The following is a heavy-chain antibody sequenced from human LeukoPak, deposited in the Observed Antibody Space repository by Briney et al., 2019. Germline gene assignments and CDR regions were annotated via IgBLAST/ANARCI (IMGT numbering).Heavy chain of an antibody. J-gene: IGHJ3*02. Sequence: SETLSLTCAVSGGSISSGGYSWSWIRQPPGKGLERIGYIYHSGSTYYNPSLKSRVTISVDRSKNQFSLKLSSVTAADTAVYYCARAITIFGVVIYNDAFDIWGQGTMVTVSS. CDR3: ARAITIFGVVIYNDAFDI. D-gene: IGHD3-3*01. CDR1: GGSISSGGYS. CDR2: IYHSGST. V-gene: IGHV4-30-2*01.